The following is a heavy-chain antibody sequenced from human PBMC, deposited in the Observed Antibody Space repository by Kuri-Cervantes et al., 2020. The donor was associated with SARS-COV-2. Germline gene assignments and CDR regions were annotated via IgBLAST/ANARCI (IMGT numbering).Heavy chain of an antibody. J-gene: IGHJ6*02. CDR1: GYTFTSYD. CDR2: MNPNSGNT. Sequence: ASVKVSCKASGYTFTSYDINWVRQATRQGLEWMGWMNPNSGNTGYAQKFQGRVTMTRNTSISTAYMELSSLRSEDTAVYYCARAQGLAYSSSWYYYYYGMDVWGQGTTVTVSS. V-gene: IGHV1-8*01. CDR3: ARAQGLAYSSSWYYYYYGMDV. D-gene: IGHD6-13*01.